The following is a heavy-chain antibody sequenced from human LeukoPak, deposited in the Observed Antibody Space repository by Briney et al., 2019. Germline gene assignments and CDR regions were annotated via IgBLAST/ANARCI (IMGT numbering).Heavy chain of an antibody. CDR1: GFTFSSYV. CDR2: ISGGGDST. J-gene: IGHJ6*03. Sequence: GGSLRLSCGASGFTFSSYVMSWVRQAPGEGLEWVSTISGGGDSTYYADSVKGRFTISRDNSRNTLYLQMNSLTAEDTAVYYCAKGRGPYYYMDVWGKGTTVTVSS. V-gene: IGHV3-23*01. D-gene: IGHD5-24*01. CDR3: AKGRGPYYYMDV.